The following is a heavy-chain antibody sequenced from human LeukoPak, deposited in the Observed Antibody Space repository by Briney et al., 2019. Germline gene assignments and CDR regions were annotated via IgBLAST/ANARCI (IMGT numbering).Heavy chain of an antibody. CDR1: GFTFSSYA. Sequence: GGSLGLSCAASGFTFSSYAMSWVRQAPGKGLEWVSAISGSGGSTYYADSVKGRFTISRDNSKNTLYLQMNSLRAEDTAVYYCAKLDADIVVVPAASDPWGQGTLVTVSS. V-gene: IGHV3-23*01. CDR2: ISGSGGST. D-gene: IGHD2-2*01. CDR3: AKLDADIVVVPAASDP. J-gene: IGHJ5*02.